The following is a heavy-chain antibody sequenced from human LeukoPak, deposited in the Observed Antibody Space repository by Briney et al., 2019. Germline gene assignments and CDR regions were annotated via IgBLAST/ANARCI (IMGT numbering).Heavy chain of an antibody. V-gene: IGHV1-8*02. Sequence: ASVKVSCKASGYTFTSYAMHWVRQATGQGLEWMGWMNPNSGNTGYAQKFQGRVTMTRNTSISTAYMELGSLRSEDTAVYYCARGHGSSSWYHLFGYWGQGTLVTVSS. CDR2: MNPNSGNT. D-gene: IGHD6-13*01. J-gene: IGHJ4*02. CDR3: ARGHGSSSWYHLFGY. CDR1: GYTFTSYA.